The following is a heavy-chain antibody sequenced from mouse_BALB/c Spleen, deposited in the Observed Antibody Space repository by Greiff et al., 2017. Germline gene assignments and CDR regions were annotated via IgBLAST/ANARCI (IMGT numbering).Heavy chain of an antibody. CDR2: IFPGDGST. D-gene: IGHD2-4*01. CDR3: ARPTMITTGEFAY. J-gene: IGHJ3*01. Sequence: VKLQESGAELLKPGASVKLSCKASGYTFTSYDINWVRQRPEQGLEWIGWIFPGDGSTKYNEKFKGKATLTTDKSSSTAYMQLSRLTSEDSAVYFCARPTMITTGEFAYWGQGTLVTVSA. CDR1: GYTFTSYD. V-gene: IGHV1-85*01.